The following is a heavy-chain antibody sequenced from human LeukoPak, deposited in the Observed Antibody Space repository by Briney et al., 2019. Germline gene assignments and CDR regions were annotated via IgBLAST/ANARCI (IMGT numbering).Heavy chain of an antibody. CDR1: GFTFDDYA. CDR2: ISWNSGSI. Sequence: GGSLRLSCAASGFTFDDYAMHWVRQAPGKGLEWVSGISWNSGSIGYADSVKGRFTIFRDNAKNSLYLQMNSLRAEDTALYYCAKDSSSWPDYYFDYWGQGTLVTVSS. D-gene: IGHD6-13*01. CDR3: AKDSSSWPDYYFDY. V-gene: IGHV3-9*01. J-gene: IGHJ4*02.